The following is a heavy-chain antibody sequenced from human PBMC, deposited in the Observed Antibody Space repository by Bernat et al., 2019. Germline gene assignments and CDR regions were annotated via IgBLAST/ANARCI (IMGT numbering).Heavy chain of an antibody. V-gene: IGHV1-18*01. D-gene: IGHD2-21*02. CDR2: ISAYNGNT. Sequence: QVQLVQSGAEVKKPGASVKVSCKASGYTFTSYGISWVRQAPGQGLEWMGWISAYNGNTNYTQKLQGRVTMTTDTSTSTAYMELRSLRSDDTDVYYCAREPINCGGDCPLFDYWGQGTLVTVSS. CDR1: GYTFTSYG. CDR3: AREPINCGGDCPLFDY. J-gene: IGHJ4*02.